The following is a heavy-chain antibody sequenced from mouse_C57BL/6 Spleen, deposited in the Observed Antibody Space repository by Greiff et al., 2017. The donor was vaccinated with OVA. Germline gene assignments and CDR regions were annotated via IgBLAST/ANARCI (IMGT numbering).Heavy chain of an antibody. J-gene: IGHJ4*01. CDR1: GYAFSSSW. Sequence: VQLQQSGPELVKPGASVKISCKASGYAFSSSWMNWVKQRPGKGLEWIGRIYPGDGDTNYNGKFKGKATLTADKSSSTAYMQLSSLTSEDSAVYFGARSHYYGSSLYYYAMDYWGQGTSVTVSS. CDR2: IYPGDGDT. D-gene: IGHD1-1*01. V-gene: IGHV1-82*01. CDR3: ARSHYYGSSLYYYAMDY.